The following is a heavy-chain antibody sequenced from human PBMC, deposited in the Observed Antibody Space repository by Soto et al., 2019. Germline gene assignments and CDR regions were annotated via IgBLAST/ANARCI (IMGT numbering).Heavy chain of an antibody. CDR2: FDPEDGET. J-gene: IGHJ4*02. D-gene: IGHD3-22*01. CDR3: ATDQSRSGYLRY. Sequence: ASVKVSCKGSGYTLTELSMHWVRQAPGKGLEWMGGFDPEDGETIYAQKFQGRVNMTEDTSTDTAYMELSSLRSEDTAVYYCATDQSRSGYLRYWGQGTLVTVSS. V-gene: IGHV1-24*01. CDR1: GYTLTELS.